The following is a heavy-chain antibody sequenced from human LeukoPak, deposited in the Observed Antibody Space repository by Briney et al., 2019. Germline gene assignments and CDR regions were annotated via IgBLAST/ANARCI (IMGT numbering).Heavy chain of an antibody. D-gene: IGHD2-2*01. CDR3: ASIYSSSKLDS. J-gene: IGHJ4*02. CDR2: INPNSGDT. Sequence: ASVKVSCKASGYTFTSYYMHWVRQAPGQGLEWMGWINPNSGDTNYAQKFQGRVTMTRDTSISTAYMELSRLRSDDTAVYFCASIYSSSKLDSWGLGTLVTVSS. V-gene: IGHV1-2*02. CDR1: GYTFTSYY.